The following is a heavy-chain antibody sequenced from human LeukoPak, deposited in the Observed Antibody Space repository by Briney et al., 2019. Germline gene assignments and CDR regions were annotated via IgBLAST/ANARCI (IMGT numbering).Heavy chain of an antibody. J-gene: IGHJ4*02. V-gene: IGHV3-13*01. Sequence: GGSLRLSCAASGFTFSSYDMHWVRQATGKGLEWVSAIGTAGDTYYPGSVKGRFTISRENAKNSLYLQMNSLRAGDTAVYYCARGGYGGYINYWGQGTLVTVSS. CDR2: IGTAGDT. CDR1: GFTFSSYD. CDR3: ARGGYGGYINY. D-gene: IGHD4/OR15-4a*01.